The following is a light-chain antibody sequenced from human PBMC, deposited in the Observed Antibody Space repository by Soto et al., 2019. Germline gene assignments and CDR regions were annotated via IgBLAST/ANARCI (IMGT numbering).Light chain of an antibody. J-gene: IGKJ1*01. Sequence: DIQMTQSPSSLSASVGDRVTITCRASQSISSYLNWYQQKPGKAPKLQIYAASSLQSGVPSRFSGSGSGTDFTLTTSSLQPEDFATYYCQQSYSTLWTFGQGTKVEIK. CDR1: QSISSY. V-gene: IGKV1-39*01. CDR3: QQSYSTLWT. CDR2: AAS.